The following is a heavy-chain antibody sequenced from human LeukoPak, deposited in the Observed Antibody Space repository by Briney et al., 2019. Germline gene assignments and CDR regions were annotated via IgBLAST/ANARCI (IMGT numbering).Heavy chain of an antibody. Sequence: GGSLRLSCAASGFTFSSYAMSWVRQAPGKGLEWVSAISGSGGSTYYADSVKGRFTISRDNSKNTLYLQMNSLRAEDTAVYYCAKALRSLMVRGVLFDIWGQGTMVTVSS. CDR3: AKALRSLMVRGVLFDI. V-gene: IGHV3-23*01. J-gene: IGHJ3*02. CDR1: GFTFSSYA. D-gene: IGHD3-10*01. CDR2: ISGSGGST.